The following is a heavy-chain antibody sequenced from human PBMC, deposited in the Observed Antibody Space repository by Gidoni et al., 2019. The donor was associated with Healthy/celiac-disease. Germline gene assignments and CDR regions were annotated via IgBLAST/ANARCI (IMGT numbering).Heavy chain of an antibody. CDR3: ARGPAVVVPAAMAPGLGWFDP. Sequence: QVQLQQWGAGLLKPSETLSLTCAVYGGSFSGYYWSWIRQPPGKGLEWIGEINHSGSTNYNPSLKSRVTISVDTSTNQFSLKLSSVTAADTAVYYCARGPAVVVPAAMAPGLGWFDPWGQGTLVTVSS. CDR1: GGSFSGYY. D-gene: IGHD2-2*01. V-gene: IGHV4-34*01. J-gene: IGHJ5*02. CDR2: INHSGST.